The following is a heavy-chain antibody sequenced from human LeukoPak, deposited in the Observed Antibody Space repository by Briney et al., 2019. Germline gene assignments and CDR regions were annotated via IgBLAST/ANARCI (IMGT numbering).Heavy chain of an antibody. V-gene: IGHV1-46*01. D-gene: IGHD3-3*01. CDR2: INPSGGST. J-gene: IGHJ4*02. CDR1: GYTFTSHD. Sequence: ASVKVSCKASGYTFTSHDINWVRQAPGQGLEWMGIINPSGGSTSYAQKFQGRVTMTRDTSTSTVYMELSSLRSEDTAVYYCARELWAIFGVVTSRYFDYWGQGTLITVSS. CDR3: ARELWAIFGVVTSRYFDY.